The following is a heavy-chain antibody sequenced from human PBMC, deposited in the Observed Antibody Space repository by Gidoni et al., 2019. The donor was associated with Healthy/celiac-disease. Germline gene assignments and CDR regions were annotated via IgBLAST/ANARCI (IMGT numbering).Heavy chain of an antibody. J-gene: IGHJ6*02. CDR1: GGTFSSYA. V-gene: IGHV1-69*01. Sequence: QVQLVQSWAEVKKPGSSVKVSCQASGGTFSSYASSWVRQAPGQGLEWMGGIIPIFGTATYAQKFQGRVTITADESTSTAYMELGSLRSEDTAVYYCARVPGRGNYDYYYYGMDVWGQGTTVTVSS. D-gene: IGHD4-4*01. CDR2: IIPIFGTA. CDR3: ARVPGRGNYDYYYYGMDV.